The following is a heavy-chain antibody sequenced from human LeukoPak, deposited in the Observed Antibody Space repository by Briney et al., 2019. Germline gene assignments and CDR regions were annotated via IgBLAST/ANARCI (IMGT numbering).Heavy chain of an antibody. V-gene: IGHV4-39*01. Sequence: SETLSLTCTVSGGSISSSSYYWGWIRQPPGKGLEWIGSIYYSGSTYYNPSLKSRVTISVDTSKNQFSLKLSSVTAADTAVYYCASPIDTGAFAFDIWGQGTMVTVSS. CDR2: IYYSGST. CDR1: GGSISSSSYY. D-gene: IGHD1-14*01. CDR3: ASPIDTGAFAFDI. J-gene: IGHJ3*02.